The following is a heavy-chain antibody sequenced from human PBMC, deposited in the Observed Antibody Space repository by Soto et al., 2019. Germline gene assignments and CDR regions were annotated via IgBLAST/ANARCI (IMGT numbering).Heavy chain of an antibody. V-gene: IGHV2-26*04. Sequence: QVTVKESGPVLVKPTETLTLTCTVSRFSLSNAGLGVSWIRQPPGKALEWLAHIFSNDEKSYSTSLKSRLTISKDTSKSQVVLTMTNMDPVDTATYYCASTYSTSWFWFDPWGPGTLVTVSS. J-gene: IGHJ5*02. CDR3: ASTYSTSWFWFDP. CDR1: RFSLSNAGLG. D-gene: IGHD6-13*01. CDR2: IFSNDEK.